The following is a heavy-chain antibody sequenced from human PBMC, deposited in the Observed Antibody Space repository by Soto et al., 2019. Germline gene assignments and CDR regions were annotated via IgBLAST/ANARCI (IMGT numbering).Heavy chain of an antibody. CDR2: IIPILGIP. J-gene: IGHJ4*02. CDR3: AAEVRPEYKDYGPAWY. D-gene: IGHD3-16*01. V-gene: IGHV1-69*02. Sequence: QVQLVQSGAEVKKPGSSVKVSCKASGGTFSSYIFSWVRQAPGQGLEWMGRIIPILGIPDYAQKSQGRVPITADKSTGTVYMELSSPRSDDTAVFDCAAEVRPEYKDYGPAWYWGQGTLVTVSS. CDR1: GGTFSSYI.